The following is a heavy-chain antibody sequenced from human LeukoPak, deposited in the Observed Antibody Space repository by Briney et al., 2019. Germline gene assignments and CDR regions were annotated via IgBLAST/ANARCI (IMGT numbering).Heavy chain of an antibody. D-gene: IGHD6-19*01. CDR1: GYTFTGYY. CDR2: INPNSGGT. CDR3: ARYPKPGYSSGWYLGY. J-gene: IGHJ4*02. V-gene: IGHV1-2*02. Sequence: GASVKVSCKASGYTFTGYYMHWVRQAPGQGLEWMGWINPNSGGTNYAQKFQGRVTMTRDTSISTAYMELSRLRPDDTAVYYCARYPKPGYSSGWYLGYWGQGTLVTVSS.